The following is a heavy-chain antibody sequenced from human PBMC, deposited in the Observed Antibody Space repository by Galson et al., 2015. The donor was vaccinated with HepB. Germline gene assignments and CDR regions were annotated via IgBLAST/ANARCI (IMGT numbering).Heavy chain of an antibody. CDR1: GFTFSSYG. Sequence: SLRLSCAASGFTFSSYGMHWVRQAPGKGLEWVAVIWYDGSNKYYVDSVKGRFTISRDNSKNTLYLQMNSMRAEDTAVYYCAREAGDIVLVPAATTVDYWGQGTLVTVSS. J-gene: IGHJ4*02. CDR2: IWYDGSNK. D-gene: IGHD2-2*01. V-gene: IGHV3-33*01. CDR3: AREAGDIVLVPAATTVDY.